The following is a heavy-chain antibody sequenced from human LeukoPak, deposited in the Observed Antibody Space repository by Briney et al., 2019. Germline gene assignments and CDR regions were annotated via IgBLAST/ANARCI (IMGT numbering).Heavy chain of an antibody. CDR2: IIPIFGTA. J-gene: IGHJ6*02. CDR3: ARGGGIAVAGPQFGYYYGMDV. V-gene: IGHV1-69*13. CDR1: GGTFSSYA. Sequence: GASVKVSCKASGGTFSSYAISWVRQAPGQGLEWMGGIIPIFGTANYAQKFQGRVTITADESTSTAYRELSSLRSEDTAVYYCARGGGIAVAGPQFGYYYGMDVWGQGTTVTVSS. D-gene: IGHD6-19*01.